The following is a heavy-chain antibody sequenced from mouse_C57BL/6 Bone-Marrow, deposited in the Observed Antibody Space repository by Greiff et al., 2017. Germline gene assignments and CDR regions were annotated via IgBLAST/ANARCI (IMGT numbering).Heavy chain of an antibody. J-gene: IGHJ3*01. Sequence: EVQLQQSGAELVRPGASVKLSCTASGFNIKDDYMPWVKQRPEQGLEWIGWIDPENGDTEYASKFQGKATITADTSSNTAYLQLSSLTSEDTAVYYCTVFYDGSMWCAYWGQGTLVTVSA. D-gene: IGHD1-1*01. CDR2: IDPENGDT. CDR3: TVFYDGSMWCAY. CDR1: GFNIKDDY. V-gene: IGHV14-4*01.